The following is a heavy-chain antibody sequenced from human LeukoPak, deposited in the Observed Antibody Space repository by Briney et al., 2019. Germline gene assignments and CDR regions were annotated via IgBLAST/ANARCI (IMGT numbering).Heavy chain of an antibody. Sequence: VASVKVSCKASGYTFTGYYMHLVRRAPGQGLEWMGWINANSGGTNYAQKFQGRVTMTRDTSISTAYMELSRLRSDDTAVYYCARGPHIVVVTASSIFLLDYWGQGTLVTVSS. CDR1: GYTFTGYY. D-gene: IGHD2-21*02. J-gene: IGHJ4*02. CDR3: ARGPHIVVVTASSIFLLDY. CDR2: INANSGGT. V-gene: IGHV1-2*02.